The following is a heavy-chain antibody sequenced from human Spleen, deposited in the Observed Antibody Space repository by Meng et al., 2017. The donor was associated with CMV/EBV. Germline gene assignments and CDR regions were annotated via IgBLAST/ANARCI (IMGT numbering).Heavy chain of an antibody. Sequence: GGPLRLSCAASGFTVSSNYMSWVRQAPGKGLEWVSVIYNDGTPYYADSVKGRFNIFRDNSKDTVYLQMNSLRAEDTAVYYCAREGYCSSTSCSSYYYYGMDVWGQGTTVTVSS. CDR3: AREGYCSSTSCSSYYYYGMDV. CDR1: GFTVSSNY. D-gene: IGHD2-2*01. V-gene: IGHV3-53*01. CDR2: IYNDGTP. J-gene: IGHJ6*02.